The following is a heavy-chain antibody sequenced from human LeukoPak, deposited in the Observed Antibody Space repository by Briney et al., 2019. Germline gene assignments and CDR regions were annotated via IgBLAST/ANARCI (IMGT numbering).Heavy chain of an antibody. Sequence: PGGSLRLSCTASGFTFSDYGMHWVRQAPGKGLEWVSSISSSSSYIYYADSVKGRFTISRDNAKNSLYLQMNSLRAEDTAVYYCAREDYGNNHLDYWGQGTLVTVSS. D-gene: IGHD1/OR15-1a*01. CDR1: GFTFSDYG. J-gene: IGHJ4*02. CDR2: ISSSSSYI. V-gene: IGHV3-21*01. CDR3: AREDYGNNHLDY.